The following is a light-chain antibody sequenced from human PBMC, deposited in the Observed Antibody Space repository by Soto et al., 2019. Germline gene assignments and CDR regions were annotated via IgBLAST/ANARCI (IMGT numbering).Light chain of an antibody. Sequence: QSVLTQPASVSGPPGQSITISCTGTSSDVGSHNLVSWYQHYPGKAPKLIIFEASKRPSGVSNRFSGSKSGSTASLTISGLQAEDEADYYCCSNAAGSTYVFGTGTKVTVL. CDR1: SSDVGSHNL. CDR3: CSNAAGSTYV. J-gene: IGLJ1*01. CDR2: EAS. V-gene: IGLV2-23*01.